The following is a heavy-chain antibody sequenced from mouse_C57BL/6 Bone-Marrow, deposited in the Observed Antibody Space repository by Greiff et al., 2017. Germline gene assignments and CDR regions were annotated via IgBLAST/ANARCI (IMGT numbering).Heavy chain of an antibody. CDR2: IDPNSGGT. V-gene: IGHV1-72*01. D-gene: IGHD3-3*01. J-gene: IGHJ2*01. CDR1: GYTFTSYW. Sequence: QVQLQQPGAELVKPGASVKLSCKASGYTFTSYWMHWVKQRPGRGLEWIGRIDPNSGGTQYNEKFKSKATLTVNKPTSTAYMQISSLTSEDSAVYCCARVGAQGEVDYWGQGTTLTVSS. CDR3: ARVGAQGEVDY.